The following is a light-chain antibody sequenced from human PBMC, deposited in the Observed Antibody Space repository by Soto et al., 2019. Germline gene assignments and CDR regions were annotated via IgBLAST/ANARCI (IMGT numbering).Light chain of an antibody. CDR3: LSFTTAHTHI. J-gene: IGLJ1*01. CDR2: EVT. CDR1: ISDIGAYDY. Sequence: QAALTQPAWVSGSPGQSITISCTGTISDIGAYDYVSWFQQHPDKAPKLMISEVTNRPSGVSDRFSGSKSGNAASLTISGLQAEDEAYYFCLSFTTAHTHIFGTGTKVTVL. V-gene: IGLV2-14*01.